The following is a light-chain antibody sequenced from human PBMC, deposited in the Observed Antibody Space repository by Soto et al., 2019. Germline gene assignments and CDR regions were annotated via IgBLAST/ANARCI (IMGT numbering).Light chain of an antibody. Sequence: EIVLTQSPGTLSLSPGERSTLSCRTSQTISSSYLAWYQQTPGQAPRLLMYGASNRATGIPDRFSGSGSGTDFTLTINSLEPDDFAVYYCQQRDSWPITFGQGTRLENK. CDR2: GAS. V-gene: IGKV3D-20*02. J-gene: IGKJ5*01. CDR3: QQRDSWPIT. CDR1: QTISSSY.